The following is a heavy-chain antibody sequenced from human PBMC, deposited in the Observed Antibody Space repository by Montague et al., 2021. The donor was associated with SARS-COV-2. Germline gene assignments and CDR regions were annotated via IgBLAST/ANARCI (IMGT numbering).Heavy chain of an antibody. V-gene: IGHV3-33*01. Sequence: SLRLSCAASGFSFSSYGLNWVRQAPGKGLEWVAVIWYGGSNKQYADSVKGRFTTSRDNSKNTLYLQMNSLRAEDTALYYCARDSFSSCTSSSCYMGGMDVWGQGTMVTVSS. CDR3: ARDSFSSCTSSSCYMGGMDV. CDR2: IWYGGSNK. D-gene: IGHD2-2*02. CDR1: GFSFSSYG. J-gene: IGHJ6*02.